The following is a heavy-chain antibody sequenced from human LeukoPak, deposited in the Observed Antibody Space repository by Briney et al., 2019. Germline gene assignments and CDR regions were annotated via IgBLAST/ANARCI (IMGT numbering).Heavy chain of an antibody. CDR3: ARGGLDTKRGGYFDY. D-gene: IGHD5-18*01. J-gene: IGHJ4*02. CDR1: GGSLSGFY. V-gene: IGHV4-34*01. Sequence: SSETLSLTCAVYGGSLSGFYWSWIRQPPGKGLEWIGEISHSGGSYYNPSLQSRVTLSVDPSRSQFSLRLNSVTAADTGLYSCARGGLDTKRGGYFDYWGQGILVAVSS. CDR2: ISHSGGS.